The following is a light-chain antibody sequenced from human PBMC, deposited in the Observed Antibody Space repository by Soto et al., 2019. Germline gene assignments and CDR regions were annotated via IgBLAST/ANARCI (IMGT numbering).Light chain of an antibody. CDR3: QHYRTS. Sequence: EIVLTQSPGTLSLSPGERATLSCRASQSVSSSYLAWYQHKPGQAPRQLIYGASSRATAIPDRFSGSGSGTDCTLTITRREPEDFAVYYCQHYRTSFGGGTRVVIK. CDR2: GAS. J-gene: IGKJ4*01. V-gene: IGKV3-20*01. CDR1: QSVSSSY.